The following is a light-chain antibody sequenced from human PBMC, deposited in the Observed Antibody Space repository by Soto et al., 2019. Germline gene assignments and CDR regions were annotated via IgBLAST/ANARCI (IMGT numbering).Light chain of an antibody. J-gene: IGLJ1*01. CDR1: SSNIRAGYD. CDR2: GNS. CDR3: QSYDSSLSGYV. V-gene: IGLV1-40*01. Sequence: QSVLTQPPSVSGAPGQRVTISCTGSSSNIRAGYDVHWYQQLPGTAPKHLIYGNSNRPSGVPDRFSGSKSGTSSSLAITGLQAEDEADYYCQSYDSSLSGYVCGTGTKVTVL.